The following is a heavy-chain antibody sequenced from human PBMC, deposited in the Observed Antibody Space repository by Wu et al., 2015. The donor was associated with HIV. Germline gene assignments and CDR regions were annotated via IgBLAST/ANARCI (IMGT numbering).Heavy chain of an antibody. D-gene: IGHD6-13*01. CDR3: ATNVAAAGYYYYYYMDV. J-gene: IGHJ6*03. V-gene: IGHV1-46*01. CDR2: INPSVDST. CDR1: GYTFTRYY. Sequence: QAQLVQSGAEVKKPGASVRISCKASGYTFTRYYVHWVRQAPGQGFEWMGIINPSVDSTTYAQRFSDRVTMTSDSSTSTVYMELNRLRSDDTAIYYCATNVAAAGYYYYYYMDVWGKGTTVTVSS.